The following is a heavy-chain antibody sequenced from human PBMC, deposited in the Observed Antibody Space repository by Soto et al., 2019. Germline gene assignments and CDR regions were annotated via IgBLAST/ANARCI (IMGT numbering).Heavy chain of an antibody. CDR2: IIPILGIA. CDR3: ARDSKGDCSGGSCYSSYYYYMDV. CDR1: GGTFSSYT. V-gene: IGHV1-69*08. J-gene: IGHJ6*03. Sequence: QVQLVQSGAEVKKPGSSVKVSCKASGGTFSSYTISWVRQAPGQGLEWMGRIIPILGIANYAQKFQGRVTITADKSTSTAYMELSSLRSEDTAVYYCARDSKGDCSGGSCYSSYYYYMDVWGKGTTVTVSS. D-gene: IGHD2-15*01.